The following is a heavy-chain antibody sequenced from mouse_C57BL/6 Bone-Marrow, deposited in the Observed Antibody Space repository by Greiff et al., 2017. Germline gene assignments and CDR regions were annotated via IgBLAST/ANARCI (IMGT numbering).Heavy chain of an antibody. V-gene: IGHV1-85*01. Sequence: QVQLKQSGPELVKPGASVKLSCKASGYTFTSYDINWVKQRPGQGLEWIGWIYPRDGSTKYKEKFNGKATLTVDTSSSTAYMDLHSLTSEDSAVYFCARLEVDGSSGDWYFDVWGTGTTVTVSS. D-gene: IGHD1-1*01. CDR1: GYTFTSYD. J-gene: IGHJ1*03. CDR2: IYPRDGST. CDR3: ARLEVDGSSGDWYFDV.